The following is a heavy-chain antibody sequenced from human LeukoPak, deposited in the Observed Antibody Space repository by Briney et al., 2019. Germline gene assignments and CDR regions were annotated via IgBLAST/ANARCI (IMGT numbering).Heavy chain of an antibody. J-gene: IGHJ3*02. V-gene: IGHV4-39*01. Sequence: PSETLSLTCTVSGDSIRSSSYYWGWIRQPPGKGLEWIASMYFSGSTHYNPSLKSRVTMSVDTSKNQFSLKLSSVTAADTAVYYCARGTGSGSYFVRVRMAFDIWGQGTMVTVSS. D-gene: IGHD3-10*01. CDR2: MYFSGST. CDR1: GDSIRSSSYY. CDR3: ARGTGSGSYFVRVRMAFDI.